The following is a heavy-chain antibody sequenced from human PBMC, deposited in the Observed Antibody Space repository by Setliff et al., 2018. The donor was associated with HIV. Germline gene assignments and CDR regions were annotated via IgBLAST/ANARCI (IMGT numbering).Heavy chain of an antibody. J-gene: IGHJ4*02. V-gene: IGHV5-51*01. CDR1: GYTFTSYW. Sequence: GESLKISCKGSGYTFTSYWIGWVRQMPGKGLEWMGIIYPGDSDTKYSPSFQGQVTISADESVSTAYLQWSSLKASDTPVYYCARMVSDYEPFDYWAREPWSPSPQ. CDR3: ARMVSDYEPFDY. CDR2: IYPGDSDT. D-gene: IGHD5-12*01.